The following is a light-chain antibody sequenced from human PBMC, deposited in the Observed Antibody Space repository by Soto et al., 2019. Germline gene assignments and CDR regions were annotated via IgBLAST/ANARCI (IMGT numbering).Light chain of an antibody. CDR2: KAS. CDR3: QEYNSHSRYT. Sequence: DIQMTQSPSTLSASVGDRVTITCRASQSIGSWLAWYQQKPGKVPKLLIYKASSLESGVPSRFSGSGSGTEFTLTISSLQPDDYATYYCQEYNSHSRYTFGQGTKLEI. V-gene: IGKV1-5*03. J-gene: IGKJ2*01. CDR1: QSIGSW.